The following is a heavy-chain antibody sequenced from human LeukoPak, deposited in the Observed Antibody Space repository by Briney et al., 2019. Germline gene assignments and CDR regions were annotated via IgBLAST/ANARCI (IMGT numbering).Heavy chain of an antibody. J-gene: IGHJ6*03. D-gene: IGHD3-22*01. CDR1: GYTFTSYG. Sequence: GASVKVSCKASGYTFTSYGISWVRQAPGQGLEWMGWISAYNGNTNYAQKFQGRVTMTRNTSISTAYMELSSLRSEDTAVYYCARDSSGYSTPGYYYYMDVWGKGTTVTISS. CDR3: ARDSSGYSTPGYYYYMDV. CDR2: ISAYNGNT. V-gene: IGHV1-18*01.